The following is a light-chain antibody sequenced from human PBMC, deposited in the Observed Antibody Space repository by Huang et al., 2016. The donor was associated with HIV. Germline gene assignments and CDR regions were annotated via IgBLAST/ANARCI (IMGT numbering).Light chain of an antibody. CDR1: QSCGNY. Sequence: EIVLTQSPATLSLSPGQRATLSCRTSQSCGNYLAWYQQRPGQAPRLLIYDASNRATGIPARFSGSGSGTAFTLTISSLEPDDFAVYYCQQRSSPLTFGGGTKVEIK. CDR3: QQRSSPLT. CDR2: DAS. V-gene: IGKV3-11*01. J-gene: IGKJ4*01.